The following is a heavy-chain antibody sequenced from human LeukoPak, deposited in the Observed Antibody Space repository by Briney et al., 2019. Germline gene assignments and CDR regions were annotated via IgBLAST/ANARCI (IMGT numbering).Heavy chain of an antibody. CDR1: GGTFSSYA. CDR3: ARDRGDYDILTGYYPGHYFDY. Sequence: PVKVSCKASGGTFSSYAISWVRQAPGQELEWMGRIIPIFGTANYAQKFQGRVTITTDESTSTAYMELSSLRSEDTAVYYCARDRGDYDILTGYYPGHYFDYWGQGTLVTVSS. CDR2: IIPIFGTA. J-gene: IGHJ4*02. V-gene: IGHV1-69*05. D-gene: IGHD3-9*01.